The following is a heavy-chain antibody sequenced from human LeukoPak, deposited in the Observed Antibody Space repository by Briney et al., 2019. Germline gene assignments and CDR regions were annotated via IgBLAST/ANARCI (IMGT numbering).Heavy chain of an antibody. CDR3: AGLLWFGEPAYGMDV. CDR1: GYTFTGYY. CDR2: INPNSGGT. Sequence: GASVKVSCKASGYTFTGYYMHWVRQAPGQGLEWMGRINPNSGGTNYAQKFQGRVTMTRDTSISTAYMELSRLRSDDTAVYYCAGLLWFGEPAYGMDVWGQGTLVTVSS. V-gene: IGHV1-2*06. J-gene: IGHJ6*02. D-gene: IGHD3-10*01.